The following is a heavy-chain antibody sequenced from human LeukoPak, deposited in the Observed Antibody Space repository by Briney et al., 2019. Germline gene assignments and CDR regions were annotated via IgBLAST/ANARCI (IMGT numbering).Heavy chain of an antibody. D-gene: IGHD1-26*01. CDR1: GYTFSTTY. J-gene: IGHJ4*01. V-gene: IGHV1-18*01. CDR3: ARGGTYYPCIDY. Sequence: HGASVKLSCKASGYTFSTTYINWVRQAPGQGLEWMGRISAYNGKTSYAQKFQGRVTMTTDSSTTTAYMDLASLRSDDTAVYYCARGGTYYPCIDYWGQGTLVTVSS. CDR2: ISAYNGKT.